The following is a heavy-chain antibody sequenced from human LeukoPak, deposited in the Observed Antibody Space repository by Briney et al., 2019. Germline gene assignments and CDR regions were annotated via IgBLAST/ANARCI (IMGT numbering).Heavy chain of an antibody. J-gene: IGHJ4*02. Sequence: ASVKVSCKASGYTFTSYGISWVRQAPGQGLEWMGWISAYNGNTNYAQKPQGRVTMTTDTSTSTAYMELRSLRSDDTAVYYCARDVKRLGELSSYVVPLDYWGQGTLVTVSS. D-gene: IGHD3-16*02. CDR2: ISAYNGNT. V-gene: IGHV1-18*01. CDR3: ARDVKRLGELSSYVVPLDY. CDR1: GYTFTSYG.